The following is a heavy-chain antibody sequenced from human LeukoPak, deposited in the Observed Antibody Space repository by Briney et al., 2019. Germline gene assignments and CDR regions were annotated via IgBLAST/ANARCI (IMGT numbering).Heavy chain of an antibody. CDR2: ISHGGRT. J-gene: IGHJ5*01. D-gene: IGHD3-3*01. CDR3: AKGFLEWVPDS. Sequence: PSETLSFTCAVSDGSFSDFYWSWIRQPPGKGLEWIGEISHGGRTNYNPSLESRVTISVDTSKNHFSLKLTSVSAADTAVYYCAKGFLEWVPDSWGQGTLVAVSS. V-gene: IGHV4-34*01. CDR1: DGSFSDFY.